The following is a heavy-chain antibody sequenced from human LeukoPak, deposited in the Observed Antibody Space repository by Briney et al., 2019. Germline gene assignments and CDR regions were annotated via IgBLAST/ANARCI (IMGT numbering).Heavy chain of an antibody. V-gene: IGHV4-39*01. CDR1: GGSISSSSYY. J-gene: IGHJ3*02. D-gene: IGHD2-2*01. Sequence: SETLSLTCTVSGGSISSSSYYWGWIRQPPGKGLEWIGSIYYSGSTYYNPSLKSRVTISVDTPKNQFSLKLSSVTAADTAVYYCARRTKLGYCSSTSCPYASDIWGQGTMVTVSS. CDR3: ARRTKLGYCSSTSCPYASDI. CDR2: IYYSGST.